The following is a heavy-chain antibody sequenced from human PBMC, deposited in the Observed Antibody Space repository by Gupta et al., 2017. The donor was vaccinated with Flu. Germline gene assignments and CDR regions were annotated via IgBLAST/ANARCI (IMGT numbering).Heavy chain of an antibody. CDR2: IYPGDSET. CDR3: ARHEYSSSSADY. Sequence: GNIYPGDSETTYRPAFQGQVTISADKSINTAYLEWSSLKASDTAMYYCARHEYSSSSADYWGQGTLVTVSS. J-gene: IGHJ4*02. V-gene: IGHV5-51*01. D-gene: IGHD6-6*01.